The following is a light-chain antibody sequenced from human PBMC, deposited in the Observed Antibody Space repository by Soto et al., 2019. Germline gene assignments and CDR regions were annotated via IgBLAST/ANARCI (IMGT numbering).Light chain of an antibody. CDR3: SSYISSSTLVL. CDR1: SSDVGGYNY. CDR2: EVS. Sequence: QSVLTQPASVSGSPGQSITISCTGTSSDVGGYNYVSWYQQHPGKAPKLMIYEVSNRPSGVSNRFSGSKSGNTASLTISGLPAEDEADYYCSSYISSSTLVLFGGGTKLTVL. J-gene: IGLJ2*01. V-gene: IGLV2-14*01.